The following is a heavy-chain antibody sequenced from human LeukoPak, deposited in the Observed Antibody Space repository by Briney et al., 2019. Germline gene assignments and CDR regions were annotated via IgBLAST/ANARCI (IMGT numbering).Heavy chain of an antibody. Sequence: EASVKVSCKASGGTFSSYAISWVRQAPGQGLEWMGGIIPIFGTANYAQKFQGRVTITADESTSTAYMELSSLRSEDTAVYYCALRFLEWLSHYYYYGMDVWGQGTTVTVSS. D-gene: IGHD3-3*01. CDR3: ALRFLEWLSHYYYYGMDV. V-gene: IGHV1-69*13. CDR1: GGTFSSYA. CDR2: IIPIFGTA. J-gene: IGHJ6*02.